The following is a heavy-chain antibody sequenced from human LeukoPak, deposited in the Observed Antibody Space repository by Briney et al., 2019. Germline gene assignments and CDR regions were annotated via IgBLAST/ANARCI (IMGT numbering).Heavy chain of an antibody. V-gene: IGHV1-8*03. CDR1: GYTFTSYE. J-gene: IGHJ4*02. D-gene: IGHD3-22*01. Sequence: ASVKVSCKASGYTFTSYEINWVRQATGQGLEWMGWMNPNSGNTGYAQKFQGKVTITRNTSISTAYMELSSLRSEDTAVYYCTGGGSSSGYDYWGQGTLVTVSS. CDR3: TGGGSSSGYDY. CDR2: MNPNSGNT.